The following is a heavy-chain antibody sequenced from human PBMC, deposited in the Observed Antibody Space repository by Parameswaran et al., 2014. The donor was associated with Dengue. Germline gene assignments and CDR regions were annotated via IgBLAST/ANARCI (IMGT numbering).Heavy chain of an antibody. J-gene: IGHJ3*02. Sequence: GESLKISCTASGITFNSYAFHWVRQAPGKGLEWVSAISGSGASTTYADSVKGRFTISRDNSKNTLFLQMNRLRAEDTALYYCAKEIYCSTTRCLDAFDIWGQGTRVTVSS. CDR3: AKEIYCSTTRCLDAFDI. CDR2: ISGSGAST. D-gene: IGHD2-2*01. V-gene: IGHV3-23*01. CDR1: GITFNSYA.